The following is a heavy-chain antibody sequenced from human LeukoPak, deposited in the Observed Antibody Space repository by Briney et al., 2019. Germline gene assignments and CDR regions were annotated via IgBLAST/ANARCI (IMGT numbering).Heavy chain of an antibody. D-gene: IGHD6-6*01. Sequence: GGSLRLSCAASGFTFSNYDMNWVRQAPGKGLEWVSFITKSGDTIHYSDSVKGRFTISRDNSKNTLYLQMNSLRAEDTAVYYCAKDRMWQLVSWFDPWGQGTLVTVSS. CDR3: AKDRMWQLVSWFDP. J-gene: IGHJ5*02. V-gene: IGHV3-48*03. CDR1: GFTFSNYD. CDR2: ITKSGDTI.